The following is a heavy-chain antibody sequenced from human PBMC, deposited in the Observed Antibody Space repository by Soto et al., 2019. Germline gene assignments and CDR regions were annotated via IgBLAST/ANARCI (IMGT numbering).Heavy chain of an antibody. CDR3: AKDYYDSSGYPDY. D-gene: IGHD3-22*01. Sequence: EVQLVESGGGLVQPGRSLRLSCAASGFTFDDYAMHWVRQAPGKGLEWVSGISWNSGSIGYADSVKGRFTISRDNAKNSLYLQMNSLRAEDTPLYYCAKDYYDSSGYPDYWGQGTLVTVSS. CDR2: ISWNSGSI. V-gene: IGHV3-9*01. J-gene: IGHJ4*02. CDR1: GFTFDDYA.